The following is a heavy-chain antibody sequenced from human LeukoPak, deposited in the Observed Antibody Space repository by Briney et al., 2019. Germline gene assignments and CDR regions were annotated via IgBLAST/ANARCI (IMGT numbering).Heavy chain of an antibody. CDR2: ITAYDGDT. D-gene: IGHD1-1*01. J-gene: IGHJ3*02. V-gene: IGHV1-18*01. CDR3: ARDWQLPSGPDVFDI. Sequence: GASVKVSCKASDFSFPSYGISWVRQAPGQGLEWIGWITAYDGDTNYAEKFQGRVTMATDTSTSTASMELWSLRSDDTAVYYCARDWQLPSGPDVFDIWGQGTVVTVSS. CDR1: DFSFPSYG.